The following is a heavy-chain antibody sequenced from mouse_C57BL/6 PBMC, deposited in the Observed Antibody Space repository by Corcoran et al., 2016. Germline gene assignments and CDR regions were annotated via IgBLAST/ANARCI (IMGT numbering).Heavy chain of an antibody. V-gene: IGHV9-3*01. D-gene: IGHD2-1*01. J-gene: IGHJ2*01. CDR3: AKLRLYYYFDY. Sequence: QIQLVQSGPELKKPGETVKISCQASGYTFTTYGMSWVKQAPGKGLKWMGWINTYSGVPTYADDFKGRFAFSLETSASTAYLQINNLKNEDTATYFCAKLRLYYYFDYWGQGTTLTVSS. CDR1: GYTFTTYG. CDR2: INTYSGVP.